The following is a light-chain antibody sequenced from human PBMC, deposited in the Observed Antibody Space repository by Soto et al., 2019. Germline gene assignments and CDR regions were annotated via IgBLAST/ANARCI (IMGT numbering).Light chain of an antibody. J-gene: IGKJ1*01. CDR1: QSISSR. Sequence: DIQMTQSPSTLSASVGDRVTITCRASQSISSRLAWYQQKPGKAPKLLIYKASSLEGGVPSRFSGSGPGTEFTLTISSLHPDDFATYYCQQYNSFSVTFGQGTKVDIK. CDR3: QQYNSFSVT. CDR2: KAS. V-gene: IGKV1-5*03.